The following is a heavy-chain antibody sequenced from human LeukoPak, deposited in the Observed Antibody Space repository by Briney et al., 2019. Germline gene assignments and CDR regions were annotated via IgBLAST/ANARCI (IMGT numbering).Heavy chain of an antibody. J-gene: IGHJ4*02. V-gene: IGHV1-69*05. CDR1: GGTFSSYA. D-gene: IGHD3-3*01. Sequence: SVKVSCKASGGTFSSYAISWVRQAPGQGLEWMGRIIPIFGTANYAQKFQGRVTITTDESTSTAYMELSSLRSEDTAVYYCARTKYPYYDFWSGYFDYWGQGTLVIVSS. CDR2: IIPIFGTA. CDR3: ARTKYPYYDFWSGYFDY.